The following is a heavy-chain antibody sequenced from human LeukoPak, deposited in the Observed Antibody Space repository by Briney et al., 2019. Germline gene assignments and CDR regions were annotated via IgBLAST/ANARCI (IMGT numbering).Heavy chain of an antibody. CDR2: ISGSGGST. CDR1: GFTFSNYA. V-gene: IGHV3-23*01. Sequence: GGSLRLSCAASGFTFSNYAMSWVRQAPGKGLEWVSAISGSGGSTYYADSVKGRFTISRDNSKNTLYLQMNSLRAEDTAVYYCAKFGGRAVYYYDSSGYSAYYGMDVWGQGTTVTVSS. J-gene: IGHJ6*02. CDR3: AKFGGRAVYYYDSSGYSAYYGMDV. D-gene: IGHD3-22*01.